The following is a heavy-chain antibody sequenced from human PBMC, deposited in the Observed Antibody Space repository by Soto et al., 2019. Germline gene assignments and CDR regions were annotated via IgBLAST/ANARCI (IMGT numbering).Heavy chain of an antibody. CDR2: VSASGLNT. CDR1: GFTFSTYA. V-gene: IGHV3-23*01. J-gene: IGHJ4*02. D-gene: IGHD2-8*01. Sequence: GGSLRLSCAASGFTFSTYAMAWVRQAPGKGLEWVSGVSASGLNTDYADPVKGRFYISRDNAKNSLFLQMNSLRDEDTAVYYCARDRPLGVHPYVCDYWGQGTLVTVSS. CDR3: ARDRPLGVHPYVCDY.